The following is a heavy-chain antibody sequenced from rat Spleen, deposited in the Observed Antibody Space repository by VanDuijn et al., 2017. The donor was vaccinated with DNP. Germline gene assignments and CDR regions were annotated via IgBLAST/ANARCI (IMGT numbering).Heavy chain of an antibody. CDR3: ATFEGTNA. CDR2: ISYESSST. Sequence: EVQLVESGGGLVQPGRSLKLSCAASGFTFSDYHMAWVRQAPKKGLEWVASISYESSSTYYGDSVKGRFTISRDDAKSTLYLQMNSLRSEDTATYYCATFEGTNAWGQGTSVTVSS. J-gene: IGHJ4*01. D-gene: IGHD1-11*01. V-gene: IGHV5-22*01. CDR1: GFTFSDYH.